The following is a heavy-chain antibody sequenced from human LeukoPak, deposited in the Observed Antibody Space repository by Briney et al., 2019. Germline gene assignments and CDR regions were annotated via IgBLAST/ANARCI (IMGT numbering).Heavy chain of an antibody. CDR1: GGSISSYY. J-gene: IGHJ5*02. V-gene: IGHV4-59*01. Sequence: SETLSLTCTVSGGSISSYYWSWIRQPPGKGLEWIGYIYYSGSTNYNPSLKSRATLSVDTSKNQFSLKLSSVTAADTAVYYCAREGTSGTHLNWFDPWGQGTLVTVSS. CDR3: AREGTSGTHLNWFDP. D-gene: IGHD1-1*01. CDR2: IYYSGST.